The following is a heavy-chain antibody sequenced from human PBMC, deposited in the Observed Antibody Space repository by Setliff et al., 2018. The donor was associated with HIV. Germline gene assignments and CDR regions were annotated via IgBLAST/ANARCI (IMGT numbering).Heavy chain of an antibody. CDR3: ARRSAKSSFLYFDY. V-gene: IGHV4-59*08. CDR2: IRHSGYT. Sequence: PSETLSLTCTVSGGSIGSYHWAWIRQSPGKGLEYIGNIRHSGYTNYNPSLKGRLNMSVDTSKNQFSLRLSSVTAADTAVYYCARRSAKSSFLYFDYWGQGTLVTVS. J-gene: IGHJ4*02. D-gene: IGHD3-16*02. CDR1: GGSIGSYH.